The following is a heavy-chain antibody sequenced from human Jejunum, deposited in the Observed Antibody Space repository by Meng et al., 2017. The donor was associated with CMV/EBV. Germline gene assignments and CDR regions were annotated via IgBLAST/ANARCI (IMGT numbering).Heavy chain of an antibody. CDR1: GYSFATPD. D-gene: IGHD2-2*01. Sequence: GYSFATPDITWVRRAPGQGLEWMGLISPYNGNTKYAQRVQDRVTVTTDTSTRTAYMELRSLTSDDTAVYYCARVVVVPADYYTMDVWGQGTTVTVSS. CDR2: ISPYNGNT. V-gene: IGHV1-18*01. J-gene: IGHJ6*02. CDR3: ARVVVVPADYYTMDV.